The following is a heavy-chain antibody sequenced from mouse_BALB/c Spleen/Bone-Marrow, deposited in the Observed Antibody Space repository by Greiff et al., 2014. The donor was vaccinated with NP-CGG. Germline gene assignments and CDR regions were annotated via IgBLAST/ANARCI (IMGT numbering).Heavy chain of an antibody. CDR3: ARTTTATSY. CDR2: IYPGSDNT. CDR1: GYTFTDYY. J-gene: IGHJ3*01. D-gene: IGHD1-2*01. Sequence: VQLQQSGAELARPGASVKLSCKASGYTFTDYYINWMKQRTGQGLEWIGEIYPGSDNTYYNEKFKGKATLNADKSSSTTYMQLSSLTSEDSAVYFCARTTTATSYWGQGTLVTVSA. V-gene: IGHV1-77*01.